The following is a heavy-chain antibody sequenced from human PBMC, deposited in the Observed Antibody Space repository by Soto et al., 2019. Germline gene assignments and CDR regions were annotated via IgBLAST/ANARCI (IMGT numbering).Heavy chain of an antibody. CDR3: ARDQQGATWD. CDR2: IWNDGSNK. Sequence: QVQLVESGGGVVQPGGSLRLSCAASGFSFSTYGMHWVRQAPGKGLEWVAVIWNDGSNKYYIDSVKGRFTVSRDNSKNTLYLRMNSRRAEDTAMYFCARDQQGATWDWGQGTLVTVSS. V-gene: IGHV3-33*01. J-gene: IGHJ4*02. CDR1: GFSFSTYG. D-gene: IGHD1-26*01.